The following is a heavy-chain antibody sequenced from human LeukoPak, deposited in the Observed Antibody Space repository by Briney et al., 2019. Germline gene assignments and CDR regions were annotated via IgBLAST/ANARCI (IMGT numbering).Heavy chain of an antibody. Sequence: GGSLRLSCAASGFTFSSYDMSWVRQAPGKGLEWVSYISSSGSTIYYADSVKGRFTISRDNAKNSLYLQMNSLRAEDTAVYYCAREIRYCSGSKCYLFDYWGQGTLVTVSS. J-gene: IGHJ4*02. CDR3: AREIRYCSGSKCYLFDY. CDR1: GFTFSSYD. D-gene: IGHD2-15*01. CDR2: ISSSGSTI. V-gene: IGHV3-48*03.